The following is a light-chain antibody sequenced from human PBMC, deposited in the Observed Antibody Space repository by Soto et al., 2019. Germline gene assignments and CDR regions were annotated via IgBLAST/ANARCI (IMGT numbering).Light chain of an antibody. Sequence: QSALTQPPSGSGTPGQRVTISCSGSSSNIGSNYVYWYQQLPGTAPKLLIYRNNQRPSGVPDRFSGSKSGTSASLAISGLRSEDEADYYCAAWDDSLSGPVFGTGTKVTVL. V-gene: IGLV1-47*01. CDR1: SSNIGSNY. CDR2: RNN. CDR3: AAWDDSLSGPV. J-gene: IGLJ1*01.